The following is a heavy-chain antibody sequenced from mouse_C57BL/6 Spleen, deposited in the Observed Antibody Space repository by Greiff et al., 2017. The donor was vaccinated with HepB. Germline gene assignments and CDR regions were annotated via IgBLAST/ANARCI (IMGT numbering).Heavy chain of an antibody. CDR1: GYTFTSYW. J-gene: IGHJ3*01. CDR2: IDPSHSET. D-gene: IGHD1-1*01. CDR3: ARSDYYGSSSPFAY. Sequence: QVQLQQPGAELVRPGSSVKLSCKASGYTFTSYWMHWVKQRPIQGLEWIGNIDPSHSETHYNQKFKDKATLTVDKSSSTAYMQLSSLTSEYSAVYYCARSDYYGSSSPFAYWGQGTLVTVSA. V-gene: IGHV1-52*01.